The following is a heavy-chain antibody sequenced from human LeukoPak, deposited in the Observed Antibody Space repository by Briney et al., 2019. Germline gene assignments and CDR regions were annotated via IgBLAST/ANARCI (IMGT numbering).Heavy chain of an antibody. J-gene: IGHJ3*02. CDR1: GFTLSGSA. CDR2: IRSKANSYAT. Sequence: PGGSLRLSCAASGFTLSGSAMHWVRQASGKGLEWVGRIRSKANSYATAYAASVKGRFTISGDDSKNTAYLQMNSLKTEDTAVYYCTTRDPNAFDIWGQGTMVTVSS. V-gene: IGHV3-73*01. CDR3: TTRDPNAFDI.